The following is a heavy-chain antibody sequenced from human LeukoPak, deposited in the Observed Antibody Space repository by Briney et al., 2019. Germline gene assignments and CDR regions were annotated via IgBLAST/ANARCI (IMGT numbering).Heavy chain of an antibody. CDR1: GGSFSGYY. D-gene: IGHD2-2*01. Sequence: PSETLSLTCAVYGGSFSGYYWSWIRQPPGKGLEWIGEINHSGSTNYNPSLKSRVTISVDTSKNQFSLKLSSVTAADTAVYYCATEYCSSSTCRFEYWGQGTLVTVSS. V-gene: IGHV4-34*01. J-gene: IGHJ4*02. CDR3: ATEYCSSSTCRFEY. CDR2: INHSGST.